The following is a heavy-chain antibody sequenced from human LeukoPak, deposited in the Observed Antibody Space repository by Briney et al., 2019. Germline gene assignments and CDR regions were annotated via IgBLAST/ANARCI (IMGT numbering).Heavy chain of an antibody. CDR1: GFTFSSYS. J-gene: IGHJ4*02. V-gene: IGHV3-21*01. D-gene: IGHD6-19*01. CDR2: ISSSSSYI. CDR3: ARGLPGSSGWYV. Sequence: GGSLRLSCAASGFTFSSYSMNWVRQAPGKWLEWVSSISSSSSYIYYADSVKGRFTISRDNAKNSLYLQMNSLRAEDTAVYYCARGLPGSSGWYVWGQGTLVTVSS.